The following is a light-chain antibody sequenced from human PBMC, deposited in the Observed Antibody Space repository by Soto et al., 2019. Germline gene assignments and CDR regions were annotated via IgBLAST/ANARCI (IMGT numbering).Light chain of an antibody. CDR2: AAS. V-gene: IGKV1-39*01. J-gene: IGKJ4*01. Sequence: DIQMTQSPSSLSASVGDRVTITCRASQNIRIYLNWYQQTPGKAPKILIYAASKLQSGVSSRFSGSASGTDFTLTISSLQPEDFGTDYCQQTDSAPSFGGGTKVDIK. CDR3: QQTDSAPS. CDR1: QNIRIY.